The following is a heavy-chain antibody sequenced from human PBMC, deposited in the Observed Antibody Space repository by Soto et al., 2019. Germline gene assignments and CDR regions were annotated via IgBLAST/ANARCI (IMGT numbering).Heavy chain of an antibody. CDR3: ASGRYDASGYFDY. J-gene: IGHJ4*02. D-gene: IGHD3-22*01. CDR2: ITPFNGNT. Sequence: VRQAPGQALEWMGWITPFNGNTKYAQKFQDRVTFTGDTSLNTAYMELSSLRSDDTAMFYCASGRYDASGYFDYWGQGTLVTV. V-gene: IGHV1-45*02.